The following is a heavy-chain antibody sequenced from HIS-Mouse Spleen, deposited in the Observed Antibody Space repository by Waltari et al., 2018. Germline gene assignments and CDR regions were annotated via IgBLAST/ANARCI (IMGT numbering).Heavy chain of an antibody. CDR1: GYTFPGYY. J-gene: IGHJ3*02. Sequence: QVQLVQSGAEVKKPGASVKVSCKASGYTFPGYYMHWVRRAPGQGLEWRGWINPNSGGTNYAQKFQGRVTMTRDTSISTAYMELSRLRSDDTAVYYCARQRTRDYVAFDIWGQGTMVTVSS. CDR2: INPNSGGT. V-gene: IGHV1-2*02. D-gene: IGHD4-17*01. CDR3: ARQRTRDYVAFDI.